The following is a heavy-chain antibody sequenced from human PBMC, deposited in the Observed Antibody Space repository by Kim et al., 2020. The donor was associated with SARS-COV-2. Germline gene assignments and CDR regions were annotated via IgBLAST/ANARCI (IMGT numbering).Heavy chain of an antibody. CDR1: GYTFTNYV. J-gene: IGHJ1*01. CDR2: INTSTGNP. V-gene: IGHV7-4-1*02. D-gene: IGHD6-25*01. CDR3: ARGSARAEK. Sequence: ASVKVSCKASGYTFTNYVMHWVRQAPGQGPEWMGWINTSTGNPTYSQSFPGRFIFTLDTSVSTAYLEMNSLRAEDTAVYYCARGSARAEKWGQGILVTV.